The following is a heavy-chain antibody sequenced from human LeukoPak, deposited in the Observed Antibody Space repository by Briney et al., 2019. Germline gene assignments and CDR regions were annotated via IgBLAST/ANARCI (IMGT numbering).Heavy chain of an antibody. CDR1: GFTFSSYS. CDR2: ISFDGTNK. Sequence: GGSLRLSCAASGFTFSSYSMNWVRQAPGKGLEWVAVISFDGTNKYYQDSVKGRFTISRGNSKNTVYLQMNSLRVEDTAVYYCAKDRSPYILRGVLPDYWGRGTLVTVSS. J-gene: IGHJ4*02. D-gene: IGHD3-10*01. V-gene: IGHV3-30*18. CDR3: AKDRSPYILRGVLPDY.